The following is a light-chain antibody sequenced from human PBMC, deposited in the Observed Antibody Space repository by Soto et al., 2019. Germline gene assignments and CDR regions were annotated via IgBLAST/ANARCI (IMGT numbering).Light chain of an antibody. V-gene: IGLV1-47*01. Sequence: QSALTQPPSASGTPGQRVTISCSGSGSNIGSNYVYWYQQLPGTAPKLLMYRNNKRPSGVPDRFSGSKSGTSASLAISGLRSEDAADYYCAAWDDRVSGSYVFGTGTKVTVL. CDR3: AAWDDRVSGSYV. CDR1: GSNIGSNY. J-gene: IGLJ1*01. CDR2: RNN.